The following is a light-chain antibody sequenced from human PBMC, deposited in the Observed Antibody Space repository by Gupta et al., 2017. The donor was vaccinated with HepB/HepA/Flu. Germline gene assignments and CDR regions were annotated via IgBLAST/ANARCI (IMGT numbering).Light chain of an antibody. CDR1: QNVINNY. CDR2: VAS. CDR3: LQDGNSPRT. J-gene: IGKJ1*01. V-gene: IGKV3-20*01. Sequence: EVVFKQSPGTLSFSPGERATLSCRASQNVINNYLAWYQQKPGQAPKLLIYVASRRATGFPDRFSGSGSGTEFTLTISRLHPEDSAVYYCLQDGNSPRTFGQGTKVEIK.